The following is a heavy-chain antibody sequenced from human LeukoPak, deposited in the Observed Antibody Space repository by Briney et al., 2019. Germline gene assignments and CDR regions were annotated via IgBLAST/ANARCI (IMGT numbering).Heavy chain of an antibody. V-gene: IGHV3-53*01. CDR3: ARDLAAGGTYPHY. D-gene: IGHD6-13*01. Sequence: GGSLRLSCAASGFTVSSNYMSWVRQAPGKGPEWVSVIYSDGSTYYADPVKGRFTISRDTSKNTLYLQMNSLRTEDTAVYYCARDLAAGGTYPHYWGHGTLVSVSS. J-gene: IGHJ4*01. CDR1: GFTVSSNY. CDR2: IYSDGST.